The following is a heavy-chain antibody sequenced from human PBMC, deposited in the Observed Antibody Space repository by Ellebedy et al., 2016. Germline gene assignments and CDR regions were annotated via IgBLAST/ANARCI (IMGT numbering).Heavy chain of an antibody. V-gene: IGHV3-30-3*01. CDR1: GFTFSSYA. CDR3: ARGLGYGDYNLDY. D-gene: IGHD4-17*01. J-gene: IGHJ4*02. Sequence: GESLKISCAASGFTFSSYAMHWVRQAPGKGLEWVAVISYDGSNKYYADSVKGRFTISRDNSKNTLYLQMNSLRAEDTAVYYCARGLGYGDYNLDYWGQGTLVTVSS. CDR2: ISYDGSNK.